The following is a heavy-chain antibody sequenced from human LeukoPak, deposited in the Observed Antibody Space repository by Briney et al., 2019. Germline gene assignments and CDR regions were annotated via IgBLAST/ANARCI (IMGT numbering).Heavy chain of an antibody. CDR1: GFTFNSYS. CDR3: AKDPLYCSGGSCYFPFDY. V-gene: IGHV3-48*01. D-gene: IGHD2-15*01. Sequence: GGSLTLSCAASGFTFNSYSMNWVRQAQGKGLEWVSYISSSSSNIDYADSVKGRFTISRDDAKNSLYLQMNSLRAEDTAIYYCAKDPLYCSGGSCYFPFDYWGQGTLVTVSS. CDR2: ISSSSSNI. J-gene: IGHJ4*02.